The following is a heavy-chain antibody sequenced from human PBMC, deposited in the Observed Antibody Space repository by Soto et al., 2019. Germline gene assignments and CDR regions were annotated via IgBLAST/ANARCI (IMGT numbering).Heavy chain of an antibody. CDR3: ARPLDHPYGSGWYDY. CDR1: GGSISSSSYY. Sequence: QLQLQESGPGLVKPSETLSLTCTVSGGSISSSSYYWGWIRQPPGKGLEWVGSIYYSGSTYYNPSLKSLVHISVDTSKNQFSPKLSSVTAADTAVYYCARPLDHPYGSGWYDYWGQGTLVTVSS. V-gene: IGHV4-39*01. CDR2: IYYSGST. J-gene: IGHJ4*02. D-gene: IGHD6-19*01.